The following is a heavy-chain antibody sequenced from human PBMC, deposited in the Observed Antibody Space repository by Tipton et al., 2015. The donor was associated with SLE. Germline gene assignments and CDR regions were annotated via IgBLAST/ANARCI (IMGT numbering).Heavy chain of an antibody. CDR1: GFSLSKSA. CDR2: ISGGDGDI. D-gene: IGHD1-26*01. V-gene: IGHV3-23*01. J-gene: IGHJ5*02. Sequence: GSLRLSCAASGFSLSKSAMGWVRQAPGKGLEWVSAISGGDGDIYYADSVKGRFTISRDNSENTLYLQMSTLRVEDTALYYCAREVGVVATSWFDPWGQGTLVTVSS. CDR3: AREVGVVATSWFDP.